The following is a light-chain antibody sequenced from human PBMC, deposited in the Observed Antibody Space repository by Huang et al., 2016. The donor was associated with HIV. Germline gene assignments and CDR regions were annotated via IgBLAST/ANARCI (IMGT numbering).Light chain of an antibody. CDR1: QGIFTY. J-gene: IGKJ5*01. V-gene: IGKV1-33*01. CDR2: DVT. CDR3: QQYDNLPRT. Sequence: DIQMTQSPSSLATSVGDRVTITCQASQGIFTYLNWYQQKPGRAPKLLIYDVTNLEGGVPSRFGGSGFETDFTLTISSLQPEDIATYYCQQYDNLPRTFGQGTRLEIK.